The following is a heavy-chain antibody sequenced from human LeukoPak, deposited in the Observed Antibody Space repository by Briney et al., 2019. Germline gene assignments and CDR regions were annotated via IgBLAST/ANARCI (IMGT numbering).Heavy chain of an antibody. CDR3: AREARYYYDSSGYFGWFDP. CDR1: GDSVSSNSAA. CDR2: TYYRSKWYN. V-gene: IGHV6-1*01. D-gene: IGHD3-22*01. J-gene: IGHJ5*02. Sequence: SQTLSLTCAISGDSVSSNSAAWNWIRQSPSRGLEWLGRTYYRSKWYNDYAVSVKSRITINPDTSKNQFSLQLNSVTPEDTAVYYCAREARYYYDSSGYFGWFDPWGQGTLVTVSS.